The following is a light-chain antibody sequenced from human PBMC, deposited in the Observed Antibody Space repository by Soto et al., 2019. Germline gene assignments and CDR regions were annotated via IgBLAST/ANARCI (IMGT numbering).Light chain of an antibody. CDR2: GVG. Sequence: QSALTQPASVSGSPGQSITISCTGTSSDVGGYDYVSWYQQNPGKAPKLLIFGVGNRPSGVSGRFSGSKSANTASLTISGLQAEDEADYYCSSYTGYNTYVFGTGTKLTVL. CDR1: SSDVGGYDY. CDR3: SSYTGYNTYV. J-gene: IGLJ1*01. V-gene: IGLV2-14*01.